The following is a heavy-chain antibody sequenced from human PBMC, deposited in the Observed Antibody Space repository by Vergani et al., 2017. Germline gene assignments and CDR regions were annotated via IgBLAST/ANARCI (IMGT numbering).Heavy chain of an antibody. V-gene: IGHV4-59*01. CDR2: IYYSGST. CDR1: GGSISSYY. J-gene: IGHJ6*03. D-gene: IGHD4-11*01. Sequence: QVQLPESGPGLVKPSETLSLTCTVSGGSISSYYWSWIRQPPGKGLEWIGYIYYSGSTNYNPSLKSRVTISVDTSKNQFSLKLSSVTAADTAVYYCARMTTDYYYYYMDVWGKGTTVTVSS. CDR3: ARMTTDYYYYYMDV.